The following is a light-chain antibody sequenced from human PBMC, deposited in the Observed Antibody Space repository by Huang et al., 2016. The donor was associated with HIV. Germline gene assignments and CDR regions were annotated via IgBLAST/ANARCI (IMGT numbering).Light chain of an antibody. CDR3: HQYNNWLLS. V-gene: IGKV3-15*01. J-gene: IGKJ4*01. Sequence: EIVMTQSPATLSVSPGQRVTLSCTANRSVSTYLAWYQQRHGQAPRLLIYGSSTRAPGIPARFSGSGSGTDFTLTISSLQSEDFALYYCHQYNNWLLSFGGGTRV. CDR2: GSS. CDR1: RSVSTY.